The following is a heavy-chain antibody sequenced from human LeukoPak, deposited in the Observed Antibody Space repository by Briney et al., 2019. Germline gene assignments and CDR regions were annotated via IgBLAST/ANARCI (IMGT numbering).Heavy chain of an antibody. Sequence: PGGSLRLSCAASGFTFSSYAMSWVRHAPGKGLELVSAISGSGGSTYYADSVKGRFTISRDNSKNTLYLQMNSLRAEDTAVYYCAKDFAYYYDSSGHFDYRGQGTLVTVSS. CDR1: GFTFSSYA. D-gene: IGHD3-22*01. V-gene: IGHV3-23*01. J-gene: IGHJ4*02. CDR3: AKDFAYYYDSSGHFDY. CDR2: ISGSGGST.